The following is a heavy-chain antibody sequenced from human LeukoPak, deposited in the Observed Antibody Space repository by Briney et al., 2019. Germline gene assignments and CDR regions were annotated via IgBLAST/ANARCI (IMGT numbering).Heavy chain of an antibody. D-gene: IGHD6-19*01. J-gene: IGHJ4*02. Sequence: SETLSLTCTVSGGSISSSSYYWGWLRPPPGKGLEWIGEINHRGSTNYNPSLKSRVTISVDTSKNQFSLKLSSVTAADTAVYYCASSGWYRGYWGQGTLVTVSS. CDR1: GGSISSSSYY. V-gene: IGHV4-39*07. CDR3: ASSGWYRGY. CDR2: INHRGST.